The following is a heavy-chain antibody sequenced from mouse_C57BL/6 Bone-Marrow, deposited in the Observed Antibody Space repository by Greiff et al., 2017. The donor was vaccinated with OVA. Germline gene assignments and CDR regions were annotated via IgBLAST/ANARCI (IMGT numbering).Heavy chain of an antibody. Sequence: VQLQESGAELVKPGAAVKMSCKASGYTFTTYPIEWMKQNHGKSLEWIGNFHPYNDDTKYNEKFKGKATLTVEKSSSTVYLELSRLTSDDSAVYYCARMGLGGSWCAYWGQGTLVTVSA. CDR3: ARMGLGGSWCAY. CDR2: FHPYNDDT. V-gene: IGHV1-47*01. CDR1: GYTFTTYP. D-gene: IGHD4-1*01. J-gene: IGHJ3*01.